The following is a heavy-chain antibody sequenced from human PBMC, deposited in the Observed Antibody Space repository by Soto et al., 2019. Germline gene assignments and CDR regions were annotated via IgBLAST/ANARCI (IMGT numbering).Heavy chain of an antibody. CDR3: AREGRSSWSYYYYYMDF. V-gene: IGHV3-74*01. J-gene: IGHJ6*03. CDR1: GFTFSSYW. CDR2: INSDGSST. Sequence: GGSLRLSCAASGFTFSSYWMHWVRQAPGKGLVWVSRINSDGSSTSYADSVKGRFTISRDNAKNTLYLQMNSPRAEDTAVYYCAREGRSSWSYYYYYMDFWGKGSTVTVSS. D-gene: IGHD6-13*01.